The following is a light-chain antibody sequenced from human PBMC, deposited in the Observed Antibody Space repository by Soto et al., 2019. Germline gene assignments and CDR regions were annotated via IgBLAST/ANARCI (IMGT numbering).Light chain of an antibody. V-gene: IGLV2-14*01. CDR2: DVS. Sequence: QSVLTQPASVSGSPGQSITISCTGTSSDVGGYNYVSWYQQHPVKAPKLMIYDVSNRPSGVSNRFSGSKSGNTASLTISGLQDEDEADYYCSSYTSSSLYVFGTGTKLTVL. CDR3: SSYTSSSLYV. J-gene: IGLJ1*01. CDR1: SSDVGGYNY.